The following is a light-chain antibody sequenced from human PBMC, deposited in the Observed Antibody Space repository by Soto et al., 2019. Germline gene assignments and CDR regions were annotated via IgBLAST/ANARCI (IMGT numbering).Light chain of an antibody. CDR3: LQHYTFPRT. Sequence: ETVLTHSVDSVYLSPGERATLSCRASQSVSNNYLAWYQQKPGQAPRLLIYGASSRATGIPDRFSGSGSGTEFSLTITSLQPEDFATYYCLQHYTFPRTFGQGSKVDIK. V-gene: IGKV3D-7*01. J-gene: IGKJ1*01. CDR2: GAS. CDR1: QSVSNNY.